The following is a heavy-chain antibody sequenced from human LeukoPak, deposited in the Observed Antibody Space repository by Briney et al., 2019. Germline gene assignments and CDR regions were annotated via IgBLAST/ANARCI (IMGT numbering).Heavy chain of an antibody. J-gene: IGHJ4*02. D-gene: IGHD4-17*01. CDR3: ATTGGSRTPVDY. Sequence: GASVKVSCKASGGTFSSYAISWVRQAPGQGLEWMGGIIPIFGTANYAQKFQGRVTIATDESTSTAYMELSSLRSEDTAVYYCATTGGSRTPVDYWGQGTLVTVSS. V-gene: IGHV1-69*05. CDR2: IIPIFGTA. CDR1: GGTFSSYA.